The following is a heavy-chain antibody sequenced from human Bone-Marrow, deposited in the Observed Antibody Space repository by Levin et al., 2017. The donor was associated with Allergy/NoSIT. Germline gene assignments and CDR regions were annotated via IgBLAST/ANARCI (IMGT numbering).Heavy chain of an antibody. CDR3: SRAIPLYGDFDHRCMDV. J-gene: IGHJ6*02. CDR2: ISHDGSHE. D-gene: IGHD4-17*01. V-gene: IGHV3-30*03. Sequence: SCAASGFPFISHGMHWVRQAPGKGLEWVAVISHDGSHEYYLDSVKGRFTISRDNSGNTLFLQMNSRRPEDTGLYYCSRAIPLYGDFDHRCMDVRGQGTPVAVSS. CDR1: GFPFISHG.